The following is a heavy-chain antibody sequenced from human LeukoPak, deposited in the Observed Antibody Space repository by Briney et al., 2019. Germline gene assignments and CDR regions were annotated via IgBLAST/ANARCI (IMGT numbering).Heavy chain of an antibody. CDR3: ARMASGWYVRDARFDY. Sequence: ASVTVSFTASVYTFTSYGISWVRQAPGQGGEWMGWISAYNGNTNYAQKLQGRVTITTDTSTSTAYMELRSLRSDDTAVYYCARMASGWYVRDARFDYWGQGTLVTVSS. CDR1: VYTFTSYG. J-gene: IGHJ4*02. D-gene: IGHD6-19*01. V-gene: IGHV1-18*01. CDR2: ISAYNGNT.